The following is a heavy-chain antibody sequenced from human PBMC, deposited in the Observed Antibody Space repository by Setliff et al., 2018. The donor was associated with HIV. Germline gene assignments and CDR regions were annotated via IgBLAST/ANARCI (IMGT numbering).Heavy chain of an antibody. D-gene: IGHD6-6*01. CDR2: INHSGST. V-gene: IGHV4-34*01. J-gene: IGHJ5*02. Sequence: PSETLSLTCAVHGGSLSGYHWSWIRQSPEKGLEWIGEINHSGSTNYNPSLKSRVTMSVDTSKNQFSLKLSSVTAADTAVYYCARGGRSLAAQTWFDPWGQGTLVTVSS. CDR3: ARGGRSLAAQTWFDP. CDR1: GGSLSGYH.